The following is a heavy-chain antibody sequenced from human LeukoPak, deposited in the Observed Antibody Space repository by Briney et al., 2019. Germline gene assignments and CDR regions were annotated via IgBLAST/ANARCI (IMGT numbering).Heavy chain of an antibody. CDR3: AREIVGGFNPGAY. CDR2: IHRSGST. D-gene: IGHD1-14*01. V-gene: IGHV4-4*02. J-gene: IGHJ4*02. CDR1: LDSTTSNF. Sequence: SETLSLTCTVSLDSTTSNFWSWVRQPPRKGLEWIGEIHRSGSTNYNPSLQSRVTISIDRSKNQIALELSSVTAADTAVYYCAREIVGGFNPGAYWGQGTLVTVSS.